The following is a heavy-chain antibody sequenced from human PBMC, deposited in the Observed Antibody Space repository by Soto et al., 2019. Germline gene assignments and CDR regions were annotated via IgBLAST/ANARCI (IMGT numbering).Heavy chain of an antibody. V-gene: IGHV6-1*01. CDR1: GDSVSSNTAA. CDR3: ARGVAGSGFDL. CDR2: TYYRSNWRH. D-gene: IGHD6-19*01. J-gene: IGHJ4*02. Sequence: SQTLSLTCAISGDSVSSNTAAWNWIRSSPSRDLEWLGRTYYRSNWRHDYAVSVKRRITVNPDTSKNPFSLQLNSVTPYDTAVYYCARGVAGSGFDLWGQGTLVTVS.